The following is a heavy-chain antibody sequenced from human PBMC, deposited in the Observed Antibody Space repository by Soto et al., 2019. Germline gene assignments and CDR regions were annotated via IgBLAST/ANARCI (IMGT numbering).Heavy chain of an antibody. CDR2: VYYNGNT. V-gene: IGHV4-39*02. CDR3: ARECTVATIGGGMDV. Sequence: SETLSLTCTVSGGSISGSSYYWGWIRQPPGKGLEWIGSVYYNGNTYYDPSLKSRVTISVDTSRNQFSLKLSSVTAADTAVYYCARECTVATIGGGMDVWGQGTTVTVSS. CDR1: GGSISGSSYY. D-gene: IGHD5-12*01. J-gene: IGHJ6*02.